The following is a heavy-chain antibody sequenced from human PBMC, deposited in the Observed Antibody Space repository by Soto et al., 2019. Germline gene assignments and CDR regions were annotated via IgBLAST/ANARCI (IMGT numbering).Heavy chain of an antibody. CDR2: ISAYNGNT. J-gene: IGHJ6*02. CDR3: ARKGRVYSRGDCHVNYYFGMEV. D-gene: IGHD2-21*02. Sequence: AAVKVSCKASGYTFTSYGISWVRQAPGQGLEWMGWISAYNGNTNYAQKLQGRVTMTTDTSTSTAYMERRRLRSDDTALYYCARKGRVYSRGDCHVNYYFGMEVWGQGTSLAVSS. V-gene: IGHV1-18*04. CDR1: GYTFTSYG.